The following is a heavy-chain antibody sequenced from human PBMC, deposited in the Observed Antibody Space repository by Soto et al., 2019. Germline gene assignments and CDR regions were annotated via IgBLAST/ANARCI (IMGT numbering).Heavy chain of an antibody. CDR1: GGTFSSYA. Sequence: QVQLVQSGAEVQKPGSSVKVSCKASGGTFSSYAISWVRQAPGQGLEWMGGIIPIFGTANYAQKFQGRVTITADESTSTAYMELSSLRSEDTAVYYCARTALRKNNYYERHLPPLYYYYGMDVWGQGTTVTVSS. J-gene: IGHJ6*02. D-gene: IGHD3-16*01. V-gene: IGHV1-69*01. CDR3: ARTALRKNNYYERHLPPLYYYYGMDV. CDR2: IIPIFGTA.